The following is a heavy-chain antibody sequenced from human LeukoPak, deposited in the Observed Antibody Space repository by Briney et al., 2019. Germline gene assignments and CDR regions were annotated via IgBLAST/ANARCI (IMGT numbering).Heavy chain of an antibody. CDR1: GFTFSGYA. J-gene: IGHJ4*02. V-gene: IGHV3-23*01. Sequence: PGGSLRLSCAVSGFTFSGYAMSWVRQAPGKGLEWVSLVTANADTTYYTDSVRGRFTISRDNSQKTVYLQMNSLRGDDTAVYYCAKSAYYDDSGYYVDYWGQGTLVTVPS. CDR3: AKSAYYDDSGYYVDY. CDR2: VTANADTT. D-gene: IGHD3-22*01.